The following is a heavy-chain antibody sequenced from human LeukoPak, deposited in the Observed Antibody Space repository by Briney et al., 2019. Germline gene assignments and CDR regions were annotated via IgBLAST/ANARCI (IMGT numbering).Heavy chain of an antibody. Sequence: GGSLRLSCAASGFTFSSYAMSWVRQAPGKGLEWVSVISASGGRTSYADSVKGRFTVSRDNSKNTLYLQMNSLRAEDTAVYYCAKDWPGYCSSTSCYDAFDIWGQGTMVTVSS. V-gene: IGHV3-23*01. J-gene: IGHJ3*02. D-gene: IGHD2-2*01. CDR1: GFTFSSYA. CDR2: ISASGGRT. CDR3: AKDWPGYCSSTSCYDAFDI.